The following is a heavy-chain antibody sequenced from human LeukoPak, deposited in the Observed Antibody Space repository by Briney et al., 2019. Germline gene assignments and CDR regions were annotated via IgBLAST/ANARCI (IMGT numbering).Heavy chain of an antibody. Sequence: EASVKVSCKASGGTFSSYAISWVRQAPGQGLEWMGGIIPIFGTANYAQKFQGRVTITTDESTSTAYMELSSLRSEDTAVYYCATPYYYDSSGYPDYFDYWGQGTLVTVSS. D-gene: IGHD3-22*01. CDR2: IIPIFGTA. J-gene: IGHJ4*02. CDR1: GGTFSSYA. CDR3: ATPYYYDSSGYPDYFDY. V-gene: IGHV1-69*05.